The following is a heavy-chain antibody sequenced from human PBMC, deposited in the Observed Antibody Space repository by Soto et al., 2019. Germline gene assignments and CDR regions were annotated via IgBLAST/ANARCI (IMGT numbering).Heavy chain of an antibody. V-gene: IGHV4-59*01. Sequence: SETLSLTCTVSGGSISSYYWSWIRQPPGKGLEWIGYIYYSGSTNYNPSLKSRVTISVGTSKNQFSLKLSSVTAADTAVYYCARDEGYYGPFDYWGQGTLVTVSS. CDR3: ARDEGYYGPFDY. CDR1: GGSISSYY. CDR2: IYYSGST. D-gene: IGHD3-22*01. J-gene: IGHJ4*02.